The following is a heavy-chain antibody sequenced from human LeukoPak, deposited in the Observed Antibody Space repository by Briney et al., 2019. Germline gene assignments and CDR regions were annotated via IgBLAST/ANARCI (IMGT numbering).Heavy chain of an antibody. V-gene: IGHV4-59*01. CDR2: IYYSGST. CDR3: GKGITMRSFGY. D-gene: IGHD3-22*01. Sequence: SETLSLICTVSGGSISSYYWSWIRQPPGKGLEWIGYIYYSGSTNYNPSLKSRVTISVDTSKNQFSLKLSSVTAADTAVYYCGKGITMRSFGYWGQGTLVTVSS. CDR1: GGSISSYY. J-gene: IGHJ4*02.